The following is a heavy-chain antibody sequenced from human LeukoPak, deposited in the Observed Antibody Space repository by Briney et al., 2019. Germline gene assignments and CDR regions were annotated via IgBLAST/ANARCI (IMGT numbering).Heavy chain of an antibody. CDR2: IKQYGSET. Sequence: PGGSLRLSCAASGFTFSTYWMRWVRQAPGKGLEWVANIKQYGSETYYVDSVRGRFTISRDDAKSSLFLQMNSLRAEDTAVYYCANALGAHYFGFWGQGTLVTVSS. J-gene: IGHJ4*02. CDR1: GFTFSTYW. CDR3: ANALGAHYFGF. D-gene: IGHD1-26*01. V-gene: IGHV3-7*05.